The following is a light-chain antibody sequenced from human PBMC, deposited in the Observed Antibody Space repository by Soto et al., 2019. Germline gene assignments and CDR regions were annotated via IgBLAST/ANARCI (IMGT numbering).Light chain of an antibody. CDR1: QSVRSW. CDR2: DAS. V-gene: IGKV1-5*01. J-gene: IGKJ4*01. CDR3: QQYDNYPLT. Sequence: DIQMTQSPATLSASVGDRVTITCRASQSVRSWLAWYQQKPGTAPKLLIFDASRLESGVPSRFIGSASGTEFTLTISSLQPDDFATYYCQQYDNYPLTFGGGTKVEIK.